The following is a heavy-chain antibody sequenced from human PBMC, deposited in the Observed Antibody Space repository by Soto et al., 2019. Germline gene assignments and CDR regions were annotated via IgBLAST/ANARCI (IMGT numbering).Heavy chain of an antibody. J-gene: IGHJ6*02. D-gene: IGHD3-22*01. Sequence: SETLSLTCTVSGGSISSSSYYWGWIRQPPGKGLEWIGSIYYSGSTYYNPSLKSRVTISVDTSKNQFSLKLSSVTAADTAVYYCARLGLDYYDSSAHPPRDYYGMDVWGQGTTVTVSS. CDR3: ARLGLDYYDSSAHPPRDYYGMDV. CDR2: IYYSGST. V-gene: IGHV4-39*01. CDR1: GGSISSSSYY.